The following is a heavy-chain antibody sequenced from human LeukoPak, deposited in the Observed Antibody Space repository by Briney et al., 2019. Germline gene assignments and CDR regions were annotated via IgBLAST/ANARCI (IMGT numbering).Heavy chain of an antibody. D-gene: IGHD3-22*01. Sequence: GGSLRLSCAASGFTFSSYAMHWVRQAPGKGLEWVAVISYDGSNKYYADSVKGRFTISRDTSKSTLYLQMDSLKTEDSAIYYCARGYYDSIPIKDWGQGTLVTVST. CDR2: ISYDGSNK. J-gene: IGHJ4*02. CDR3: ARGYYDSIPIKD. V-gene: IGHV3-30*04. CDR1: GFTFSSYA.